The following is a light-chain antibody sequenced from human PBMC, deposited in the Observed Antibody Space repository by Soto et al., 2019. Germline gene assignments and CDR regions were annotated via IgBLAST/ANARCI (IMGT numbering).Light chain of an antibody. CDR1: QDISSY. CDR2: AAS. Sequence: DIQMTQSPSSLSASVGDRVTITCRASQDISSYLGWYQQKPGKAPKLLIYAASTLQRGVPSRFSGSGSGTDFTLTTSSLQPEDFATYYCQQLNTYPSTFGGGTKVDIK. V-gene: IGKV1-9*01. J-gene: IGKJ4*01. CDR3: QQLNTYPST.